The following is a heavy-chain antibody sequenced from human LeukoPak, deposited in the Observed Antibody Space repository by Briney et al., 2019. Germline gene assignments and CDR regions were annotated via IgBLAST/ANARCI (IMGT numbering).Heavy chain of an antibody. J-gene: IGHJ3*02. D-gene: IGHD4-23*01. CDR3: ARGVIGTVVTSYAFDI. CDR2: IYHSGST. V-gene: IGHV4-30-2*01. Sequence: SETPSLTCAVSGGSISSGGYSWSWIRQPPGKGLEWIGYIYHSGSTYYNPSLKSRVTISVDRAKNQFSLKLSSVTAADTAVYYCARGVIGTVVTSYAFDIWGQGTMVTVSS. CDR1: GGSISSGGYS.